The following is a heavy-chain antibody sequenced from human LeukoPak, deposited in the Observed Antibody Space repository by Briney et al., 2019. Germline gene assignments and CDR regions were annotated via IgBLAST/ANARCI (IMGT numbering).Heavy chain of an antibody. Sequence: GGSLRLSCAASGFTFSSYAMHWVRQAPGKGLEWVAVISYDGSNKYYADSVKGRFTISRDNSKNTLYLQVNSLRAEDTAVYYCARGKRQPDYWGQGTLVTVSS. CDR3: ARGKRQPDY. V-gene: IGHV3-30-3*01. J-gene: IGHJ4*02. CDR1: GFTFSSYA. D-gene: IGHD5-18*01. CDR2: ISYDGSNK.